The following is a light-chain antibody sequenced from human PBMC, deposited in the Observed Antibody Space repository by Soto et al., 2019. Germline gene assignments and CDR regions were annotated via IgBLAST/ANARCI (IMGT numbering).Light chain of an antibody. V-gene: IGLV2-23*03. CDR2: EGS. Sequence: QSALTQPASVSGSPGQSITISCTGTSSDVGSYNLVSWYQQHPGKAPKLMIYEGSKRPLGVSNRFSGFRSGNTASLTISGLQAEDVADYYCCSYAGSSTFEVFGTRTQLTVL. CDR1: SSDVGSYNL. CDR3: CSYAGSSTFEV. J-gene: IGLJ1*01.